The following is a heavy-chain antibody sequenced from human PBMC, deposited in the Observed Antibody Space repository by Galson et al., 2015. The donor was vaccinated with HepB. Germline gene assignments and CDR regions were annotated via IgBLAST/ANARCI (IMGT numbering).Heavy chain of an antibody. J-gene: IGHJ3*02. CDR1: GGSISSYY. CDR3: ARTKIIESPTYFDAFDI. D-gene: IGHD2-21*01. V-gene: IGHV4-59*01. CDR2: IYYSGST. Sequence: ETLSLTCTVSGGSISSYYWSWIRQPPGKGLEWIGYIYYSGSTNYNPSLKSRVTISVDTSKNQFSLKLSSVTAADTAVYYCARTKIIESPTYFDAFDIWGQGTLVTVSS.